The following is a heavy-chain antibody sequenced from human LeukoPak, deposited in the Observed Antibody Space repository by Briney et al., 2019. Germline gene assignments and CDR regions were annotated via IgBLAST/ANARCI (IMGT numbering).Heavy chain of an antibody. Sequence: GGSLRLSCAASGFMFTSYAMHWVRQAPGKGLEWVAIISYDGSNKYYADSVKGRFTISRDNSKNTLYLQMNSLRPDDTAVYYCARDDSGDYWGQGTLVTVSS. V-gene: IGHV3-30*04. D-gene: IGHD1-26*01. J-gene: IGHJ4*02. CDR1: GFMFTSYA. CDR2: ISYDGSNK. CDR3: ARDDSGDY.